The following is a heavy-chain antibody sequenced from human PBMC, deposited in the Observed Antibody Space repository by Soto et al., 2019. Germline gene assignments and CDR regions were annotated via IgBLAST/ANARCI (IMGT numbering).Heavy chain of an antibody. Sequence: SVKVSCKASGGTFSSYTISWVRQAPGQGLEWMGRIIPILGIANYAQKFQGRVTITADKSTSTAYMELSSLRSEDTAVYYCGRERLIVVVPAAAYLNWFDPWGQGTLVTVSS. CDR3: GRERLIVVVPAAAYLNWFDP. CDR1: GGTFSSYT. D-gene: IGHD2-2*01. J-gene: IGHJ5*02. V-gene: IGHV1-69*02. CDR2: IIPILGIA.